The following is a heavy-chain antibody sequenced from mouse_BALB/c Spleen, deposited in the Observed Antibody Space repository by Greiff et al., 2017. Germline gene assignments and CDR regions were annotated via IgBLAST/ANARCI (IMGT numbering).Heavy chain of an antibody. J-gene: IGHJ1*01. D-gene: IGHD1-1*01. CDR3: ARDRPNYYGSSYWYFDV. V-gene: IGHV7-3*02. Sequence: EVQGVESGGGLVQPGGSLRLSCATSGFTFTDYYMSWVRQPPGKALEWLGFIRNKANGYTTEYSASVKGRFTISRDNSQSILYLQMNTLRAEDSATYYCARDRPNYYGSSYWYFDVWGAGTTVTVSS. CDR1: GFTFTDYY. CDR2: IRNKANGYTT.